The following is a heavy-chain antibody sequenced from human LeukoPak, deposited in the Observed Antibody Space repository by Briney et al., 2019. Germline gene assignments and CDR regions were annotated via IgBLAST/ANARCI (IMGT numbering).Heavy chain of an antibody. V-gene: IGHV1-69*04. CDR1: GGTFSSYA. D-gene: IGHD2-15*01. CDR3: ATDGGYCSGGSCYQPVGDNWFDP. J-gene: IGHJ5*02. CDR2: IIPILGIA. Sequence: SVKVSCKASGGTFSSYAISWVRQARGQGLEWMGRIIPILGIANYAQKFQGRVTITADNSTTTAYMELSSRRSDDTAVYYCATDGGYCSGGSCYQPVGDNWFDPWGQGTLVTVSS.